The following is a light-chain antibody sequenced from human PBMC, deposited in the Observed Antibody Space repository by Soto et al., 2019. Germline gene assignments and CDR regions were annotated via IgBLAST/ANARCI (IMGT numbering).Light chain of an antibody. CDR2: DAS. Sequence: DSHLTPSPATRSASVGDRVTITCRASQSISSWLAWYQQKPGKAPKLLIYDASSLESGVPSRFSGSGSGTEFTLTISSLQPDDFATYYCQQYNSYWWTFGQRTKVDI. V-gene: IGKV1-5*01. CDR1: QSISSW. J-gene: IGKJ1*01. CDR3: QQYNSYWWT.